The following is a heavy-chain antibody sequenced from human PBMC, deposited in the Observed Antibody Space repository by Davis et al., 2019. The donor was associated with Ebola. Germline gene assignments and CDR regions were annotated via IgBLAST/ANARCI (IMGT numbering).Heavy chain of an antibody. CDR3: AREAGATTRIYDS. CDR2: ISAYNGNT. CDR1: SHTFTRYG. Sequence: ASVNVSCKASSHTFTRYGISWVRQAPGQGLEWMGWISAYNGNTNYAQKLQGRVTMTTDTSRSTAYMELRSLRSDDTAVYYCAREAGATTRIYDSWGQGTLVTVAS. D-gene: IGHD1-26*01. J-gene: IGHJ5*01. V-gene: IGHV1-18*01.